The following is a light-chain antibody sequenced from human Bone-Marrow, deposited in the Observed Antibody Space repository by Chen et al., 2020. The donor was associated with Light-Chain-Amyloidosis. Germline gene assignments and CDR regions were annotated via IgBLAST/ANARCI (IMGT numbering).Light chain of an antibody. V-gene: IGLV3-25*03. Sequence: YELTQPPSVSVSPGQTASITCSGDDLPRKYAYWYQQKPGQAPVLVIHRDTERPSGSSERLSGSSSGTTATLDISGVQAEDEADYHGQSADSSGTYEVIFGGGTKLTVL. CDR2: RDT. J-gene: IGLJ2*01. CDR3: QSADSSGTYEVI. CDR1: DLPRKY.